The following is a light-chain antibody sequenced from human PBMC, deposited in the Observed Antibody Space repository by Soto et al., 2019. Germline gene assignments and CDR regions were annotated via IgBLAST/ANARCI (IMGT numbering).Light chain of an antibody. V-gene: IGKV1-39*01. J-gene: IGKJ1*01. Sequence: DFQMTQSPSSLSASVGDRVTITCRTSQSINNCLNWYQQKPGKAPKLLIYGASSLQGGVPLRFSGSGSGTDFTLTISSLQPEDFATYYCQESYSVLWGTCGQGTKAEIQ. CDR3: QESYSVLWGT. CDR1: QSINNC. CDR2: GAS.